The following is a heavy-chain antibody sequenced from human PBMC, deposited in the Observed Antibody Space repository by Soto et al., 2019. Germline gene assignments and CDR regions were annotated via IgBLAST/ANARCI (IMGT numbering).Heavy chain of an antibody. V-gene: IGHV4-34*01. D-gene: IGHD2-21*02. CDR3: GLTSHDHYYYFGMDV. CDR1: GGSFSGYY. CDR2: INHSGST. Sequence: SETLSLTCAVYGGSFSGYYWSWIRQPPGKGLEWIGEINHSGSTNYNPSLKSRVTISVDTSKNQFSLKLSSVTAADTAVYYCGLTSHDHYYYFGMDVWGQENTVTVAS. J-gene: IGHJ6*02.